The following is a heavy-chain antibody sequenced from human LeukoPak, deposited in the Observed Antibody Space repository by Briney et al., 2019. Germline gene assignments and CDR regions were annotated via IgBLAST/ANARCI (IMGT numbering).Heavy chain of an antibody. J-gene: IGHJ3*02. D-gene: IGHD6-19*01. CDR2: IYSGGST. CDR3: AKELTERWLIDAFDI. CDR1: GFTVTSNY. V-gene: IGHV3-66*01. Sequence: PGGSLRPSCAASGFTVTSNYMSWVRQAPGKGLEWVSVIYSGGSTYYADSVKGRFTISRDNSKNTLYLQMSSLRAEDTAIYYCAKELTERWLIDAFDIWGQGTVVTVSS.